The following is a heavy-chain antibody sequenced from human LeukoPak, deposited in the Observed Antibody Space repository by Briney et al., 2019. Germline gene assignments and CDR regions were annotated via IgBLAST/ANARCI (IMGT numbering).Heavy chain of an antibody. V-gene: IGHV4-34*01. CDR1: GGSFSGYY. CDR2: INHSGLT. D-gene: IGHD5-24*01. Sequence: SETLSLTCAVDGGSFSGYYWTCIRQPPGKGLEWIGEINHSGLTNYNPSLKSRVTISVDTSERQFSLKLSSVTAADTAVYYCARDFRGNYGSRGMDVWGQGTTVTVSS. J-gene: IGHJ6*02. CDR3: ARDFRGNYGSRGMDV.